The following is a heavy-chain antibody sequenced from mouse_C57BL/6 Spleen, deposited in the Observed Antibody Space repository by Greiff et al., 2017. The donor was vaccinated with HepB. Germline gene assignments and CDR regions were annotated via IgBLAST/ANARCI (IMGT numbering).Heavy chain of an antibody. CDR1: GYTFTSYT. CDR3: ARNSNYVVFAY. V-gene: IGHV1-4*01. CDR2: INPSSGYT. Sequence: QVQLKESGAELARPGASVKMSCKASGYTFTSYTMHWVKQRPGQGLEWIGYINPSSGYTKYNQKFKDKATLTADKSSSTAYMQLSSLTSEDSAVYYCARNSNYVVFAYWGQGTLVTVSA. D-gene: IGHD2-5*01. J-gene: IGHJ3*01.